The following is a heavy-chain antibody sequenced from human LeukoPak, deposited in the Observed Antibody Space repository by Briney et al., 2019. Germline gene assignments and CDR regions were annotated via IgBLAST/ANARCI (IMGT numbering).Heavy chain of an antibody. CDR1: GFTFSSYS. Sequence: GGSLRLSCAASGFTFSSYSMNWVRQAPGKGLEWVSYISSSGSTIYYADSVKGRFTISRDNAKNSLYLQMNSLRAEDAAVYYCAKAPVTSCRGAFCYPFDYWGQGTLVTVSS. D-gene: IGHD2-15*01. CDR2: ISSSGSTI. J-gene: IGHJ4*02. CDR3: AKAPVTSCRGAFCYPFDY. V-gene: IGHV3-48*04.